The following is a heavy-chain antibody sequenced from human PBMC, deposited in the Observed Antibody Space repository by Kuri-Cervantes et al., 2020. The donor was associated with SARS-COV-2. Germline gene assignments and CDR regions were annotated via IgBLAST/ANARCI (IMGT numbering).Heavy chain of an antibody. CDR3: ARAMEYYDSSGYAQNDAFDI. CDR1: QYNFRIFW. D-gene: IGHD3-22*01. Sequence: GGSLRLSCEGSQYNFRIFWIAWVRQVPGKGLEWMGAISPKDSETRFSPSFQGRVTLSVDRSISTAYLQWSSLRASDTAMYFCARAMEYYDSSGYAQNDAFDIWGQGTMVTVSS. V-gene: IGHV5-51*01. J-gene: IGHJ3*02. CDR2: ISPKDSET.